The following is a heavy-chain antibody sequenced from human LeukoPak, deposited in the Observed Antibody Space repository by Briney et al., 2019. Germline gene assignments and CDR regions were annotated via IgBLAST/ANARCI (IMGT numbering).Heavy chain of an antibody. J-gene: IGHJ6*03. Sequence: ASVKVSCKASGYTFTGYYMHWVRQAPGQGLEWMGWINPNSGGTNYAQKFQGRVTMTRDTSISTAYMELSRLRSDDTAVYYCARSNRYCSGTSCYLKTGNYYMDVWGKGTTVTVSS. CDR3: ARSNRYCSGTSCYLKTGNYYMDV. CDR2: INPNSGGT. D-gene: IGHD2-2*01. CDR1: GYTFTGYY. V-gene: IGHV1-2*02.